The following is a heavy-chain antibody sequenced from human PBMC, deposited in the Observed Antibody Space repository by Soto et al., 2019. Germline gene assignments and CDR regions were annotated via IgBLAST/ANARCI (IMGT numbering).Heavy chain of an antibody. CDR3: ARERYDFWSGYYLPYGMDV. CDR2: TYYRSKWYN. V-gene: IGHV6-1*01. D-gene: IGHD3-3*01. J-gene: IGHJ6*02. Sequence: SQTLSLTCAISGDSVSSNSAAWNWIRQSPSRGLEWLGRTYYRSKWYNDYAVSVNSRITINPDTSKNQFSLQLNSVTPEDTAVYYCARERYDFWSGYYLPYGMDVWGQGTTVTVSS. CDR1: GDSVSSNSAA.